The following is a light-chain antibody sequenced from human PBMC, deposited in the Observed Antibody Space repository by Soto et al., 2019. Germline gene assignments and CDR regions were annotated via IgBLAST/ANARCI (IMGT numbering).Light chain of an antibody. V-gene: IGLV2-14*01. CDR3: SSYTTTSTVV. CDR1: SSDVGGYDY. J-gene: IGLJ2*01. CDR2: DVY. Sequence: QSALTQPASVSVSPGQSITISCTGTSSDVGGYDYVSWFQQYPGKAPSLMLYDVYRRPSGVSYRFSGSKSGNTASLTISGLQAEDEADYYCSSYTTTSTVVFGGGTKLTVL.